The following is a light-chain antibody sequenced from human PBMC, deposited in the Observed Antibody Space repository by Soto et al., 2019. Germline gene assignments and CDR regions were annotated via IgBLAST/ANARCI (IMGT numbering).Light chain of an antibody. CDR2: NNN. CDR1: YSNIGSNT. J-gene: IGLJ2*01. Sequence: QSVLTQPPSASGTPGQRVTISCSGSYSNIGSNTVNWYQQLPGTAPKLLIYNNNQRPSGVPDRFSGSKSGTSASLAISGLQSEDEADYHCAAWDDSLNGVVFGGGTQLTVL. CDR3: AAWDDSLNGVV. V-gene: IGLV1-44*01.